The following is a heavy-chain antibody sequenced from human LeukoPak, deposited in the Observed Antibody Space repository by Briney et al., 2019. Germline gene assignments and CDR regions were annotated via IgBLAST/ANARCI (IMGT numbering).Heavy chain of an antibody. CDR2: IHPSGIT. CDR3: VRDEYRDV. D-gene: IGHD2/OR15-2a*01. Sequence: SETLSLTCTVSGASINKDYWAWIRQPAGKGLEWIGRIHPSGITHQNPSLRGRVTMSIDASKNQFSLNLSSVTAADTAVYYCVRDEYRDVWGKGTTVTVSS. J-gene: IGHJ6*04. V-gene: IGHV4-4*07. CDR1: GASINKDY.